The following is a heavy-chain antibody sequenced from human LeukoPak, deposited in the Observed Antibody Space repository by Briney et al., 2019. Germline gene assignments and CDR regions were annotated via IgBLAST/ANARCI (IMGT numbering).Heavy chain of an antibody. Sequence: ASVKVSCKASGYTFTGYYMHWVRQAPGQGLEWMGWINPNSGGTKYAQKFQGRVTMTRDTSISTAYMEVSRLRSDDTAVYYCARDPSSGWYLKGWFDPWGQGTLVTVSS. CDR1: GYTFTGYY. J-gene: IGHJ5*02. D-gene: IGHD6-19*01. V-gene: IGHV1-2*02. CDR2: INPNSGGT. CDR3: ARDPSSGWYLKGWFDP.